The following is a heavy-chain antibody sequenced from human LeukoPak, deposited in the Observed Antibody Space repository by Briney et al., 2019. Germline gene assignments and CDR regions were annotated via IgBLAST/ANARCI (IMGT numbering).Heavy chain of an antibody. CDR1: GYSFTTYW. V-gene: IGHV5-10-1*01. Sequence: GEALKISCKGSGYSFTTYWISWVRQMPGKGLEWMGRIDPSDSYTNYSPSFQGHVTTSAANSISTVYLQWSSLKASDTAMYYCARHGGGSYYYFDYWGQGTLVTVSA. D-gene: IGHD1-26*01. J-gene: IGHJ4*02. CDR2: IDPSDSYT. CDR3: ARHGGGSYYYFDY.